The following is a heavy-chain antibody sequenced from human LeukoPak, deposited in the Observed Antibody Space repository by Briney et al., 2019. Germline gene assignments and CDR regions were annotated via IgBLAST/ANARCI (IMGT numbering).Heavy chain of an antibody. CDR2: ISGSGGST. CDR3: ANSAGIAAAGYYFDY. D-gene: IGHD6-13*01. CDR1: GFTFSSYA. V-gene: IGHV3-23*01. Sequence: GGSLRLSCAASGFTFSSYAMSWVRQAPGKGLEWVSAISGSGGSTYYADSVKGRFTISRDNSKNTLHLQMNSLRAEDTAVYYCANSAGIAAAGYYFDYWGQGTLVTVSS. J-gene: IGHJ4*02.